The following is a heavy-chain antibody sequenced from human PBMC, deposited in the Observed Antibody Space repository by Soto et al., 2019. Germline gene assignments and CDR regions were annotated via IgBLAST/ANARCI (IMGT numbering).Heavy chain of an antibody. Sequence: QVQLVQSGAEVKKPGASVKVSCKASGYIFPDYYVNWVRQAPGEGLEWMGRINQNGGGTNYAQKFEGWVTMTTDTTITTAYMELSMLNFDDTAVYYGARGEKLVHFDSWGQGTLVTVSS. CDR3: ARGEKLVHFDS. CDR2: INQNGGGT. D-gene: IGHD6-6*01. J-gene: IGHJ4*01. V-gene: IGHV1-2*04. CDR1: GYIFPDYY.